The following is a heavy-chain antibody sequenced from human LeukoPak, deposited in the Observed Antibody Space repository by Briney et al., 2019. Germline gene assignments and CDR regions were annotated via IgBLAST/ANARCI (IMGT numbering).Heavy chain of an antibody. CDR1: GYSISSGYY. J-gene: IGHJ4*02. D-gene: IGHD6-19*01. CDR2: INHSGST. V-gene: IGHV4-38-2*02. Sequence: PSETLSLTCSVSGYSISSGYYWSWIRQPPGKGLEWIGEINHSGSTNYNPSLKSRVTISIDTSKNQFSLKLSSVTAADTAVYYCARTSSSGLVGGYYFDYWGQGTLVTVSS. CDR3: ARTSSSGLVGGYYFDY.